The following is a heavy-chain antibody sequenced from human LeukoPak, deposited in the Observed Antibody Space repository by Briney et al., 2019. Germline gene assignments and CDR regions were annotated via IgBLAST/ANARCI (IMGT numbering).Heavy chain of an antibody. CDR3: AREGLLTMIVVVIKPFDY. CDR1: GFTFSSYW. J-gene: IGHJ4*02. CDR2: IKQDGSER. Sequence: GGSLRLSCAASGFTFSSYWMSWVRQAPGRGLEWVANIKQDGSERYYVDSVKGRFTISRDNAKNSLYLQMNSLRAEDTAVYYCAREGLLTMIVVVIKPFDYWGQGTLVTVSS. V-gene: IGHV3-7*01. D-gene: IGHD3-22*01.